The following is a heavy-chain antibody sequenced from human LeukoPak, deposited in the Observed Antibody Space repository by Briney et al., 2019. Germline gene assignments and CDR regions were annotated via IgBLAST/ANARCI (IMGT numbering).Heavy chain of an antibody. J-gene: IGHJ3*02. D-gene: IGHD3-3*01. V-gene: IGHV3-23*01. Sequence: PGGSLRLSCAASGFTFSSYAMSWVRQAPGKGLEWVSAISGSGGSTYYADSVKGRFTISRDNAKNTLYLQMNSLRAEDTAVYYLSKGFVWSWYYTGRAFDIWGQGTMVTVSS. CDR3: SKGFVWSWYYTGRAFDI. CDR2: ISGSGGST. CDR1: GFTFSSYA.